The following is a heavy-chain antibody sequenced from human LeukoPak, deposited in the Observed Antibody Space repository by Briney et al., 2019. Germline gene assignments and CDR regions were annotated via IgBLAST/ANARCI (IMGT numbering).Heavy chain of an antibody. D-gene: IGHD2-2*01. CDR1: GGSFSGYY. CDR3: TRDYCSNTSCNYYMDV. V-gene: IGHV4-34*09. J-gene: IGHJ6*03. CDR2: IYYSGST. Sequence: SETLSLTCAVYGGSFSGYYWSWIRQPPGKGLEWIGYIYYSGSTYYNPSLKSRLTISVDTSKNQFSLKLSSVTAADTAVYYCTRDYCSNTSCNYYMDVWGKGTTVIVSS.